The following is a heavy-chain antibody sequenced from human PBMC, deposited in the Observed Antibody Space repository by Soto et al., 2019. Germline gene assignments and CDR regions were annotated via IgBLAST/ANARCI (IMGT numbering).Heavy chain of an antibody. Sequence: GGSLRLSCAASGFTFSSYSMNWVRQAPGKGLEWVSSISSSSSYIYYADSVKGRFTISRDNAKNSLYLQMNSLRAEDTAVYYCARERYSSSGRDAFDIWGQGTMVTVSS. J-gene: IGHJ3*02. CDR1: GFTFSSYS. D-gene: IGHD6-6*01. V-gene: IGHV3-21*01. CDR2: ISSSSSYI. CDR3: ARERYSSSGRDAFDI.